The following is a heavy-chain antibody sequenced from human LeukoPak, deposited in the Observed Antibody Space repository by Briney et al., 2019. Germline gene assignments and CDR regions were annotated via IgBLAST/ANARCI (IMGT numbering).Heavy chain of an antibody. V-gene: IGHV1-69*06. CDR1: GGTFSSYA. D-gene: IGHD6-19*01. CDR3: ATRGQWLGHDAFDI. J-gene: IGHJ3*02. Sequence: SVKVSCKASGGTFSSYAISWVRQAPGQGLEWMGGIIPIFGTANYAQKFQGRVTITADKSTSTAYMELSSLRSEDTAVYYCATRGQWLGHDAFDIWGQGTMVTVSS. CDR2: IIPIFGTA.